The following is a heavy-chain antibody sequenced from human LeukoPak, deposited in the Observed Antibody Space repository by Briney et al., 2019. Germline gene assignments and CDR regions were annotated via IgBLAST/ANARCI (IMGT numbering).Heavy chain of an antibody. V-gene: IGHV4-59*01. CDR2: ISNVGSSGST. CDR3: ARFSGGTSRVDY. J-gene: IGHJ4*02. CDR1: GGSISGFY. Sequence: SETLSLTCTVSGGSISGFYLSWIRQPPGERLEWIGYISNVGSSGSTNYNPSLKSRVSISGDTSKSQFFLNLTSVTAADTAIYYCARFSGGTSRVDYWGRGTLVTVSP.